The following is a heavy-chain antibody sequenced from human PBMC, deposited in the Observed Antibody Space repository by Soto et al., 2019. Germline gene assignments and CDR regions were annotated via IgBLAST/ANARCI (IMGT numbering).Heavy chain of an antibody. J-gene: IGHJ6*02. D-gene: IGHD5-12*01. CDR2: ISYDGSNK. V-gene: IGHV3-30*18. CDR3: AKGLEGDSGYDFAWYYYYGMDV. CDR1: GFTFSSYG. Sequence: GGSLRLSCAAPGFTFSSYGMHWVRQAPGKGLEWVAVISYDGSNKYYADSVKGRFTISRDNSKNTLYLQMNSLRAEDTAVYCCAKGLEGDSGYDFAWYYYYGMDVWGQGTTVTVSS.